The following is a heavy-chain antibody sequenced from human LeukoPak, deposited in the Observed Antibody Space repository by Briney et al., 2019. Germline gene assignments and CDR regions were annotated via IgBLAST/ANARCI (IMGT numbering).Heavy chain of an antibody. Sequence: ASVKVSCKASGYTFTSYGISWVRQAPGRGLEWMGWISAYNGNTNYAQKLQGRVTMTTDTSTSTAYMELRSLRSDDTAVYYCARAPSPTSPSYGMDVWGQGTTVTVSS. CDR3: ARAPSPTSPSYGMDV. J-gene: IGHJ6*02. D-gene: IGHD2-2*01. V-gene: IGHV1-18*01. CDR2: ISAYNGNT. CDR1: GYTFTSYG.